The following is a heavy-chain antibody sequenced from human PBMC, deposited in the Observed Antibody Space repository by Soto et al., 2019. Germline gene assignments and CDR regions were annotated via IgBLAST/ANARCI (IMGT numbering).Heavy chain of an antibody. J-gene: IGHJ4*02. CDR1: GDSIGSNVW. V-gene: IGHV4-4*02. D-gene: IGHD2-15*01. Sequence: PSETLSLTCDVSGDSIGSNVWWSWVRQPPGRGLEWIGEVYHNGLTDYNPSLRGRATMSADMSKNQFSLRVTSVTDADTAIYYCARDAAPPGEADRFDYWGQGALVTVSS. CDR3: ARDAAPPGEADRFDY. CDR2: VYHNGLT.